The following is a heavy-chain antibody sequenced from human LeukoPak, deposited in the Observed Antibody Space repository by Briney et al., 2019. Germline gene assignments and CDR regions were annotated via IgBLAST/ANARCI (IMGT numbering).Heavy chain of an antibody. CDR3: ARGGWFDP. J-gene: IGHJ5*02. V-gene: IGHV4-4*07. Sequence: KPSETLSLTCSVSGGSVSSDSWSWIRQPPGKGLEWIGRIYNTGSTDYNPSLKSRVAMSVDTSKTQFSLKLRSLTAADTAVYYCARGGWFDPWGPGTLVTVSS. CDR2: IYNTGST. CDR1: GGSVSSDS.